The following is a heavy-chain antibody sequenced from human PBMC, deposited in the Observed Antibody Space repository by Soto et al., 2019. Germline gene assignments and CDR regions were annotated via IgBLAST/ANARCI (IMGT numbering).Heavy chain of an antibody. CDR1: GDSFTSYR. CDR3: ARVLLGYCSGGICYSGRPVGY. V-gene: IGHV5-51*01. CDR2: IYPGDSDT. D-gene: IGHD2-15*01. Sequence: PGESLKISCKGSGDSFTSYRIGWVRQMTGKGLEWMGIIYPGDSDTRYSPSFQGQVTISADKSISTAYLQWSSLKASDTAMYYCARVLLGYCSGGICYSGRPVGYWGQGTLVPVSS. J-gene: IGHJ4*02.